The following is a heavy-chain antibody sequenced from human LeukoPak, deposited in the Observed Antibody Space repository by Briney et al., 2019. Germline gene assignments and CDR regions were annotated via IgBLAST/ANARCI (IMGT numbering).Heavy chain of an antibody. Sequence: ASVKVSCKASEYTFTDYYMHWVRQAPGQGLEWMGWVNSNSGATDYAQKFQGRVTMTRDTSISTAYMDLSRLRSDDTAVYYCARANRAVAGDYYYWYMDVWGKGTTVTVSS. V-gene: IGHV1-2*02. CDR2: VNSNSGAT. J-gene: IGHJ6*03. CDR1: EYTFTDYY. D-gene: IGHD2-15*01. CDR3: ARANRAVAGDYYYWYMDV.